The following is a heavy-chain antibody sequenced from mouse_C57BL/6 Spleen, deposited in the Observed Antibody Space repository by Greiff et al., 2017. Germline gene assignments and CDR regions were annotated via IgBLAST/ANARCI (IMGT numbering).Heavy chain of an antibody. CDR2: IDPSDSET. V-gene: IGHV1-52*01. CDR3: ARSAGSSLDY. D-gene: IGHD1-1*01. CDR1: GYTFTSYW. Sequence: VQLQQPGAELVRPGSSVKLSCTASGYTFTSYWMHWVKQRPIQGLEWIGNIDPSDSETHYNQKFKDKATMTVAKSSHTVYMKLSSLTAEDSAVYYCARSAGSSLDYWGQGTTLTVSS. J-gene: IGHJ2*01.